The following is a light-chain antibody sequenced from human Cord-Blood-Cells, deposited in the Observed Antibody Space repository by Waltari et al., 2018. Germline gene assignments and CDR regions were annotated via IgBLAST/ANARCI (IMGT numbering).Light chain of an antibody. CDR3: SSYTSSSTLYV. CDR1: SSDVGGYNY. J-gene: IGLJ1*01. V-gene: IGLV2-14*01. Sequence: QSALTQPASVSGSPGQSITISCTGTSSDVGGYNYVSWYQQHPGKAPKLMIYEVSNRPSGVSNRFSGSKSGNSASLNLSGRQAEDAADYYCSSYTSSSTLYVFGTGTKVTVL. CDR2: EVS.